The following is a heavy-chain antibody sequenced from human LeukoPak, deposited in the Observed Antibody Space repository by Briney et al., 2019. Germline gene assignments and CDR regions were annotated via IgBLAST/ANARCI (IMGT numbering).Heavy chain of an antibody. D-gene: IGHD4/OR15-4a*01. CDR1: RGSISHYY. J-gene: IGHJ6*02. CDR2: IYYSGTT. CDR3: AREDPRTKVPEGMDV. Sequence: SETLSLTCTVSRGSISHYYWSWIRQPPGKGLEWIGYIYYSGTTNYNPSLKSRVTISVDTSKNQFSLKLNSVTAADTAVYYCAREDPRTKVPEGMDVWGQGTTVTVSS. V-gene: IGHV4-59*01.